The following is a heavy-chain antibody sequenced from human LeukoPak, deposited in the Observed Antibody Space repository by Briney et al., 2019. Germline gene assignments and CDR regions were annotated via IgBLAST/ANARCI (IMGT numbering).Heavy chain of an antibody. CDR1: GFTFSSYS. CDR2: TYSAGST. Sequence: GGSLRLSCAASGFTFSSYSMNWVRQAPGKGLEWVSITYSAGSTYYSDSVKGRSTISRDNSKNTLDLQMNSLRVEDTAVYYCARVRTDYDFWSGYRYYYYYMDVWGKGTTVTVSS. J-gene: IGHJ6*03. D-gene: IGHD3-3*01. V-gene: IGHV3-53*01. CDR3: ARVRTDYDFWSGYRYYYYYMDV.